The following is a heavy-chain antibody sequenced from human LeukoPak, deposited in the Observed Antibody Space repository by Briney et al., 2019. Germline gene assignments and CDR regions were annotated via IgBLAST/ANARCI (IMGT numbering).Heavy chain of an antibody. Sequence: PGGSLRLSCAASGFTFSSYSMNWVRQAPGKGLEWVSAVSGSGGSTYYADSVKGRFTISRDNSKNTLYLQMNSLRAEDTAVYYCAKGRWYSGSYIDYWGQGTLVTVSS. CDR3: AKGRWYSGSYIDY. CDR2: VSGSGGST. J-gene: IGHJ4*02. D-gene: IGHD1-26*01. CDR1: GFTFSSYS. V-gene: IGHV3-23*01.